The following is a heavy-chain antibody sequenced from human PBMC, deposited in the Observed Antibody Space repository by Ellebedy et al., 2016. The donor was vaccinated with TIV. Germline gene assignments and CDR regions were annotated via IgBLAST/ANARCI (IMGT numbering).Heavy chain of an antibody. V-gene: IGHV5-10-1*01. J-gene: IGHJ4*02. CDR1: GYSFTSYW. Sequence: GGSLKISXKGSGYSFTSYWISWVRQMPGKGLEWMGRIDPSDSYTNYSPSFQGHVTISADKSISTAYLQWSSLKASDTAMYYCATGPDYYYDSSGYPFDYWGQGTLVTVSS. CDR3: ATGPDYYYDSSGYPFDY. D-gene: IGHD3-22*01. CDR2: IDPSDSYT.